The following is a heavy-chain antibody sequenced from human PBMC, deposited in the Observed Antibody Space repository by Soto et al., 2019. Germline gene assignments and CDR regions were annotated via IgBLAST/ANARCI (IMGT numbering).Heavy chain of an antibody. CDR2: IYYSGST. D-gene: IGHD6-13*01. CDR1: GGSISSGDYY. Sequence: QVQLQESGPGLVKPSQTLSLTCTVSGGSISSGDYYWSWIRQPPGKGLEWIGSIYYSGSTYYNPSLKSRVTISVDTSKNQFSLKLSSVTAADTAVYYCARDGTGTAAAGGDYYYGMDVWGQGTTVTVSS. CDR3: ARDGTGTAAAGGDYYYGMDV. V-gene: IGHV4-30-4*01. J-gene: IGHJ6*02.